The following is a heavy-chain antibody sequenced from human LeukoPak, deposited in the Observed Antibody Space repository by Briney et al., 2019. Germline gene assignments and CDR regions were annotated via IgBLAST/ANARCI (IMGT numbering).Heavy chain of an antibody. CDR3: ARDWGAVKRTGATWFDP. CDR1: GFTFSSYA. J-gene: IGHJ5*02. Sequence: GGSLRLSCAASGFTFSSYAMHWVRQAPGKGLEWVAVISYDGSNKYYADSVKGRFTISRDDSKNTLYLQMNSLRAEDTAVYYCARDWGAVKRTGATWFDPWGQGTLVTVSS. V-gene: IGHV3-30-3*01. D-gene: IGHD1-1*01. CDR2: ISYDGSNK.